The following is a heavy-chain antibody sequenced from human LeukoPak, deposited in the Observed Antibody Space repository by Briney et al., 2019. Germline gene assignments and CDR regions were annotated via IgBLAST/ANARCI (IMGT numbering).Heavy chain of an antibody. D-gene: IGHD3-16*02. CDR3: ARRTPPLDASYMDV. J-gene: IGHJ6*03. V-gene: IGHV4-39*01. CDR2: IYYSGST. CDR1: GGSISSSSYY. Sequence: SETLSLTCTVSGGSISSSSYYWGWIRQPPGKGLEWIGSIYYSGSTYYNPSLKSRVTISVDTSKNQFSLKLSSVTAADTAVYYCARRTPPLDASYMDVWGKGTTVTISS.